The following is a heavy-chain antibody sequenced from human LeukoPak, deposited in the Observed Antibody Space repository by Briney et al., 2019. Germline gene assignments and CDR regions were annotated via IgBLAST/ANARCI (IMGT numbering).Heavy chain of an antibody. J-gene: IGHJ1*01. CDR2: IYYSGST. CDR3: ARHDFHY. Sequence: PSETLSLTCIVSGGSISSHYWSWIRQPPGKGLEWIGYIYYSGSTNYNPSLKSRVTIPVDTSKNQFSLKLSSVTAADTAVYYCARHDFHYWGQGTLVTVSS. V-gene: IGHV4-59*08. CDR1: GGSISSHY.